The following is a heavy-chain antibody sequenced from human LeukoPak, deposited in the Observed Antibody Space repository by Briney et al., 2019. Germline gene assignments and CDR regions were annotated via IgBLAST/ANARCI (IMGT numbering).Heavy chain of an antibody. CDR1: AFTASSYA. V-gene: IGHV3-23*01. J-gene: IGHJ4*02. D-gene: IGHD3-16*01. CDR3: ATLRRPWGLGGKEPVDY. Sequence: AGGSLSPACSASAFTASSYAMGWVGQAPGKGLEWVSVFSGSSGSTYYADSVKGRFTISRDNSKNSLYLQMNTLSAEDTAVYYCATLRRPWGLGGKEPVDYWGQGTLVTVSS. CDR2: FSGSSGST.